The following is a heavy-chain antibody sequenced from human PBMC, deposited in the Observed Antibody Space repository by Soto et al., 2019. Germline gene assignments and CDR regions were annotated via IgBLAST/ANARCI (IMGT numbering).Heavy chain of an antibody. V-gene: IGHV1-46*01. CDR3: ASRDPRNYYYYYGMDV. J-gene: IGHJ6*02. CDR2: INPSGGST. Sequence: VASVKVSFKASGYTFTSYYMHWLRQAPGQGLEWMGIINPSGGSTSYAQKFQGRVTMTRDTSTSTVYMELSSLRSEDTAVYYCASRDPRNYYYYYGMDVWGQGTTVTVSS. CDR1: GYTFTSYY.